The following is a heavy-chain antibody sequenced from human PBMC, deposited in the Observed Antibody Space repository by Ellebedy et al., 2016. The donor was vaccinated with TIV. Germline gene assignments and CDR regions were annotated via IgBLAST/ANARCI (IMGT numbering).Heavy chain of an antibody. V-gene: IGHV4-4*07. D-gene: IGHD5-18*01. CDR3: ARGGYSYGTTFDY. CDR1: GGSISNYY. CDR2: IYTSGNT. Sequence: MPSETLSLTCTVSGGSISNYYWNWLRQPAGKGLEWIGRIYTSGNTNYNPSLKSRVTMSVDTSKSQFSLKLNSVTAADTAVYYCARGGYSYGTTFDYWGQGTLVTVSS. J-gene: IGHJ4*02.